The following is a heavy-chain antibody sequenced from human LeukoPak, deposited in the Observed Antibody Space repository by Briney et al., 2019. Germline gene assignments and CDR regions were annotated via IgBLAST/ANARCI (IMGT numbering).Heavy chain of an antibody. J-gene: IGHJ4*02. Sequence: PSQTLSLTCAVYGGSFSGYYWSWIRQPPGKGLEWIGEINHSGSTNYNPSLKSRVTISVDTSKNQFSLKLSSVTAADTAVYYCATQGRYCSGGSCYSYVYWGQGTLVTVSS. V-gene: IGHV4-34*01. CDR2: INHSGST. CDR1: GGSFSGYY. CDR3: ATQGRYCSGGSCYSYVY. D-gene: IGHD2-15*01.